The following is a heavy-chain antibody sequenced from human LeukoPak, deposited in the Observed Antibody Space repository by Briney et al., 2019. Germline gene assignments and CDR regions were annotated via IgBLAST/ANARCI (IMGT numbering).Heavy chain of an antibody. Sequence: GGSLRLSCAASGFTVSSNYMSWVRQAPGKGLEWVSVIYSGGSTYYADSVKGRFTISRDNSKNTLYLQMNSLRAEDTAVYYCAREGGYDILTGYYRLRAFDYWGQGTLVTVSS. CDR3: AREGGYDILTGYYRLRAFDY. CDR2: IYSGGST. V-gene: IGHV3-66*01. CDR1: GFTVSSNY. J-gene: IGHJ4*02. D-gene: IGHD3-9*01.